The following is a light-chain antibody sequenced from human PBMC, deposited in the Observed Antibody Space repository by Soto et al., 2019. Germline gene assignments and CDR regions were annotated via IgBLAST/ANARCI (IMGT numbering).Light chain of an antibody. J-gene: IGKJ4*01. CDR1: QSFSSN. V-gene: IGKV3D-15*01. CDR2: VAS. Sequence: EIVLTQSPATLSLSPGERATLSCRASQSFSSNLAFYHQKPGQAHSLLIYVASTISTFIPLRFSGSGSGTEFTLTISIMQSEDFAVYVCQQDQNWPRASTFGGGTKVDI. CDR3: QQDQNWPRAST.